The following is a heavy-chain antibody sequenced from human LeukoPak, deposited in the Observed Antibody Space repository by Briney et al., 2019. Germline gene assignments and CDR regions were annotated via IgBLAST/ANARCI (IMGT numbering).Heavy chain of an antibody. CDR2: ISSDGSIK. D-gene: IGHD2-15*01. V-gene: IGHV3-30*18. Sequence: GGSLRLSCTASKFTFSHYGMQWVRQAPGKGLEWVAVISSDGSIKVYADSVKGRFTLSRDNSINTVDLQMNSLRAEDTAVYFCAKGTLGHCNGASCYPLDYWGQGTLVTVSS. J-gene: IGHJ4*02. CDR3: AKGTLGHCNGASCYPLDY. CDR1: KFTFSHYG.